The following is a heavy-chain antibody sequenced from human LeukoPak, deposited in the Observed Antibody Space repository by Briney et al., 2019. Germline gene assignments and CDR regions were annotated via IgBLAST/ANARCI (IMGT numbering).Heavy chain of an antibody. CDR3: ARDQSCTSTACHDPEYFQH. J-gene: IGHJ1*01. Sequence: GGSLRLSCVASGFTFSTYSFNWVRQAPGKGLEWVSYISSSGGTIFYADSVEGRFTISRDNARDSLFLQMNSLRDEDSAVYYCARDQSCTSTACHDPEYFQHWGQGTLVTVSS. CDR1: GFTFSTYS. V-gene: IGHV3-48*02. D-gene: IGHD2-2*01. CDR2: ISSSGGTI.